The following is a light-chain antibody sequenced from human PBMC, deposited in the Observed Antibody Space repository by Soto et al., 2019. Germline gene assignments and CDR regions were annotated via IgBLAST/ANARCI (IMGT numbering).Light chain of an antibody. CDR1: QSVGKY. V-gene: IGKV3-20*01. CDR2: GAS. J-gene: IGKJ1*01. Sequence: EIVLTQSPGTLSLSPGERATLSCRASQSVGKYLAWYQQEPGQAPRLLIYGASTRATGIPDRFSGSGSGTDFTLTISRLEPEDFAVYYCQQYGGSPRTFGQGTKVDIK. CDR3: QQYGGSPRT.